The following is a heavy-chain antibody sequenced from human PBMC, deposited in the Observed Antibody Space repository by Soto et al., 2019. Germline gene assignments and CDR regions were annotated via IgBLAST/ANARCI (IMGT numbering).Heavy chain of an antibody. Sequence: EVQLVESGGGLVQPGGPQGLSWPPLEFAFSIFWMSWVRQAPGKGREWLAAIKEVGSEKNYVDSVRGRFTISRDNAKNSLYLQMNSLRADDTAVYYCARDVIWGQGSLVTVS. CDR1: EFAFSIFW. CDR2: IKEVGSEK. CDR3: ARDVI. V-gene: IGHV3-7*05. J-gene: IGHJ4*02.